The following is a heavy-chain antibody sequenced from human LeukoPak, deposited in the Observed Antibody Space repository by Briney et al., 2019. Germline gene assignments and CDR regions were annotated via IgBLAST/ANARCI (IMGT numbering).Heavy chain of an antibody. CDR3: ARAGIGRALDI. Sequence: PGGSLKLSCAASGFTFSTYAMHWVRQAPGKGLESVSAISSNGGSTYYANSVKGRFTISRDNSKNTLYLQMGSLRAEDMAVYYCARAGIGRALDIWGQGTKVTVSS. J-gene: IGHJ3*02. V-gene: IGHV3-64*01. D-gene: IGHD6-13*01. CDR2: ISSNGGST. CDR1: GFTFSTYA.